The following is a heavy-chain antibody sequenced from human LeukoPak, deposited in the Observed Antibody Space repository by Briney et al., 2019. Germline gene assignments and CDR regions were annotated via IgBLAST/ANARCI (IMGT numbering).Heavy chain of an antibody. J-gene: IGHJ4*02. CDR1: GFTFNDYA. V-gene: IGHV3-48*01. CDR2: ISSSSSTI. CDR3: ASEEVLLWFGGFDY. Sequence: GGSLRLSCAASGFTFNDYAMNWVRQAPGKGLEWVSYISSSSSTIYYADSVKGRFTISRDNAKNSLYLQMNSLRAEDTAVYYCASEEVLLWFGGFDYWGQGTLVTVSS. D-gene: IGHD3-10*01.